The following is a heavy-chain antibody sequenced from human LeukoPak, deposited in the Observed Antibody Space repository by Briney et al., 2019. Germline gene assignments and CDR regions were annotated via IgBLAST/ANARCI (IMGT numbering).Heavy chain of an antibody. CDR1: GFTFSSYW. V-gene: IGHV3-74*01. D-gene: IGHD3-3*01. CDR3: ARGTFDDDFWSG. CDR2: INSDGSST. Sequence: GGSLRLSCAASGFTFSSYWMHWVRQAPGQGLGWVSRINSDGSSTSYADSVKGRFTISRDNAKNTLYLQMNSLRAEDTAVYYCARGTFDDDFWSGWGQGTLVTVSS. J-gene: IGHJ4*02.